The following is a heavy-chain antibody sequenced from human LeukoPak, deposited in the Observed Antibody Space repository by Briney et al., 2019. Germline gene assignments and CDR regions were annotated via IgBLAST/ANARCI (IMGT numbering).Heavy chain of an antibody. CDR3: ARSGDTAMVFDY. CDR2: IYYSGST. J-gene: IGHJ4*02. D-gene: IGHD5-18*01. Sequence: PSETLSLTCSVSGGSISSGDYYWSWIRQPPGKGLEWIGYIYYSGSTYYNPSLKSRVTISVDTSKNQFSLKLSSVTAADTAVYYCARSGDTAMVFDYWGQGTLVTVSS. CDR1: GGSISSGDYY. V-gene: IGHV4-30-4*01.